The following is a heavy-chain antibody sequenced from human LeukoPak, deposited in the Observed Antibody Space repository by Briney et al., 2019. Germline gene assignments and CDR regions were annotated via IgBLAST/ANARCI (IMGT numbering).Heavy chain of an antibody. CDR3: ASALQPYYYYASGSISYFDY. CDR2: IYYSGST. V-gene: IGHV4-34*01. Sequence: SETLSLTCAVYGGSFSGYYWSWIRQPPGKGLEWIGSIYYSGSTYYNPSLKSRVTIPVDTSKNQFSLKLSSVTAADTAVYYCASALQPYYYYASGSISYFDYWGQGTLVTVSS. J-gene: IGHJ4*02. D-gene: IGHD3-10*01. CDR1: GGSFSGYY.